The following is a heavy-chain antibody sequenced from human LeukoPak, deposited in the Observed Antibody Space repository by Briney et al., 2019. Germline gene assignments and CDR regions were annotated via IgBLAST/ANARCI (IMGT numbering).Heavy chain of an antibody. CDR2: IYYSGST. Sequence: SETLSLTCTVSGGSISSGGYYWSWIRQPPGKGLEWIGYIYYSGSTNYNPSLKSRVTISVDTSKNQFSLKLSSVTAADTAVYYCAREGDGSYQKFDYWGQGTLVTVSS. J-gene: IGHJ4*02. V-gene: IGHV4-61*08. CDR3: AREGDGSYQKFDY. D-gene: IGHD1-26*01. CDR1: GGSISSGGYY.